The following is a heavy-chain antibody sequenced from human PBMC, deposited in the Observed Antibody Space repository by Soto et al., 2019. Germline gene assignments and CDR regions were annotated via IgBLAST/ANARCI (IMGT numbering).Heavy chain of an antibody. CDR3: ARRRGTGSCFDY. CDR1: GGSISGYY. J-gene: IGHJ4*02. Sequence: QVHLQESGPGLVKPSETLSLTCTVSGGSISGYYWSWVRQPPGKELEWIAYIYSRGNTNYNPSLKSRVTISLDTSKNPLSLKLSSVTAADTAVYYCARRRGTGSCFDYWGQGTLVTVSS. V-gene: IGHV4-59*01. CDR2: IYSRGNT. D-gene: IGHD2-15*01.